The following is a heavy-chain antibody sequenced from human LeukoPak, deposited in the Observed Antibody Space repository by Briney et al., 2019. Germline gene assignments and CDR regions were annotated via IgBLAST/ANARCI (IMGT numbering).Heavy chain of an antibody. V-gene: IGHV3-7*01. D-gene: IGHD2-15*01. Sequence: GGSLRLSCAASGFTLNTYWMDWLRQAPGKGLEWVASIKEDGSDTNYVGSVRGRFTVSRDNTKNSLYLQMNSLRADDTAVYYCASDRAYSQFDYWGQGTLVTVSS. CDR2: IKEDGSDT. CDR1: GFTLNTYW. CDR3: ASDRAYSQFDY. J-gene: IGHJ4*02.